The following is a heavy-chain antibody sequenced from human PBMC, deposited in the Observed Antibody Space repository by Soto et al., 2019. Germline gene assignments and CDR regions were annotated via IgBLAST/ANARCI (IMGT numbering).Heavy chain of an antibody. CDR3: ASSRTCSGGSCRFQH. CDR1: GGSISSYY. D-gene: IGHD2-15*01. J-gene: IGHJ1*01. CDR2: IYYSGST. V-gene: IGHV4-59*01. Sequence: SETLSLTCTVSGGSISSYYWSWIRQPPGKGLEWIRYIYYSGSTNYNPSLKSRVTISVDTSKNQFSLKLSSVTAADTAVYYCASSRTCSGGSCRFQHWGQGTLVTVSS.